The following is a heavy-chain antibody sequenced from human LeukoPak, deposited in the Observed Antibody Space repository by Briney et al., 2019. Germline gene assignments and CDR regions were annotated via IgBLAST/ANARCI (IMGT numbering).Heavy chain of an antibody. Sequence: PSETLSLTCAVYGGSFSVYYWSWIRQPPGKGLEWIGEINHSGSTNYNPSLKSRVTISVDTSKNQFSLKLSSVTAADTAVYYCARGGYDSSGYYPPNYWGQGTLVTVSS. CDR3: ARGGYDSSGYYPPNY. CDR2: INHSGST. CDR1: GGSFSVYY. D-gene: IGHD3-22*01. J-gene: IGHJ4*02. V-gene: IGHV4-34*01.